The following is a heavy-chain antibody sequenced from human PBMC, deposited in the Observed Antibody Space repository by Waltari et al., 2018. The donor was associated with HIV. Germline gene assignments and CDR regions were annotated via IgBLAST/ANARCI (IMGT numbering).Heavy chain of an antibody. CDR3: ARDWGVTTGPFDF. CDR2: IHYNGRA. CDR1: GSSITSGYY. D-gene: IGHD4-4*01. V-gene: IGHV4-38-2*02. Sequence: QVQLQESGPGLVQTLETLSLTCAVSGSSITSGYYCAWIRQSPGKGREWIATIHYNGRADYNPSLGGRVLVSLDPSKNQFSLKMRYVTAADTAIYYCARDWGVTTGPFDFWGQGTQVTVSS. J-gene: IGHJ4*02.